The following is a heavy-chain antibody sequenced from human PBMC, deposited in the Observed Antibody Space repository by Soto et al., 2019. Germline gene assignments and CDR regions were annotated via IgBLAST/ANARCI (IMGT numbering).Heavy chain of an antibody. CDR3: ACSEYYNKFDY. CDR2: IYYSGNT. CDR1: GGSISSYY. J-gene: IGHJ4*02. Sequence: SETLSLTCTVSGGSISSYYWSWIRQPPGKGLEWIGYIYYSGNTYYNPALMSRVTISVDTSKNQFSLKMSSVTATDTSMFWCACSEYYNKFDYWGQGILVTVSS. D-gene: IGHD3-9*01. V-gene: IGHV4-59*04.